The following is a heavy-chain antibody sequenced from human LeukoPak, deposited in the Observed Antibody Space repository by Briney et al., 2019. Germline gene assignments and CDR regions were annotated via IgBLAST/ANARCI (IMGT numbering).Heavy chain of an antibody. CDR3: ARRGIVLGAAPVLKYSFDY. CDR1: GFTFSSYA. V-gene: IGHV3-23*01. D-gene: IGHD1-26*01. Sequence: GGSLRLSCAASGFTFSSYATSWVRQAPGKGLEWVSSISVSGGGTYYADSVKGRFTISRDNSKNTLYLQMNSLSAEDTAVYYCARRGIVLGAAPVLKYSFDYWGQGTLVTVSS. CDR2: ISVSGGGT. J-gene: IGHJ4*02.